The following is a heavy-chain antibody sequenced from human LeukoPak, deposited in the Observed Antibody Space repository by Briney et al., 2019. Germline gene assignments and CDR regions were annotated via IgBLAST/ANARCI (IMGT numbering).Heavy chain of an antibody. CDR1: GYSISSGYH. CDR3: ARENWVFDY. CDR2: VYRSGTT. J-gene: IGHJ4*02. V-gene: IGHV4-38-2*02. D-gene: IGHD7-27*01. Sequence: PSETLSLTCVVSGYSISSGYHWGGIRQPPGKGLEWIGSVYRSGTTYYDPSLKSRVTTSVDTSNNQISLKVRSVTAADTAMYYCARENWVFDYWGQGILVTVSS.